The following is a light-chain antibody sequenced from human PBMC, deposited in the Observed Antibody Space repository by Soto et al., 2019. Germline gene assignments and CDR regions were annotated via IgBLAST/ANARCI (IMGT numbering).Light chain of an antibody. V-gene: IGKV1-17*01. CDR3: LQYHSYPRT. CDR1: RDIGND. CDR2: FAS. J-gene: IGKJ4*01. Sequence: DIQMTQSPSSLSASVGDRVTIACRASRDIGNDLGWYQQKPGEAPKRLISFASSLESGVPSRFSGSGSGTGFTLAISSLQPEDFATYYCLQYHSYPRTFGGGTEVEI.